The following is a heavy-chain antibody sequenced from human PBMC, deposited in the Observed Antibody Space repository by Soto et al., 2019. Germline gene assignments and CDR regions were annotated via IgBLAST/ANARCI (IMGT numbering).Heavy chain of an antibody. D-gene: IGHD6-13*01. Sequence: ASVKVSCKASGYTFTSYGISWVRQAPGQGLEWMGWISAYNGNTNYAQKLQGRVTMTTDTSTSTAYMELRSLRSDDTAVYYCARWRYSSSWYGYYYGMAVWGQGTTVTVSS. V-gene: IGHV1-18*01. CDR3: ARWRYSSSWYGYYYGMAV. J-gene: IGHJ6*02. CDR2: ISAYNGNT. CDR1: GYTFTSYG.